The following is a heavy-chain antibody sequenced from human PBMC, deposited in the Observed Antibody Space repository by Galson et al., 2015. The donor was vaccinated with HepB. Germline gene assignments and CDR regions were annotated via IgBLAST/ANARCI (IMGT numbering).Heavy chain of an antibody. J-gene: IGHJ4*02. D-gene: IGHD5-12*01. V-gene: IGHV3-30*03. CDR1: GFTFSSYG. CDR3: AVEGYDYEAY. CDR2: ISYDGSNK. Sequence: LRLSCAASGFTFSSYGMHWVRQAPGKGLEWVAVISYDGSNKYCADSVKGRFTISRDNSKNTLYLQMNSLRAEDTAVYYCAVEGYDYEAYWGQGTLVTVSS.